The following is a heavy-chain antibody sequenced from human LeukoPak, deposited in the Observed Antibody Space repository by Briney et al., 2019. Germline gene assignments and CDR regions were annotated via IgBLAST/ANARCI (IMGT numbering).Heavy chain of an antibody. V-gene: IGHV1-18*01. D-gene: IGHD3-10*01. CDR1: GYTFTNYG. J-gene: IGHJ6*03. Sequence: GASVKVSCKASGYTFTNYGITWVRQAPGQGLELMGWTCVYNGNTNYAQKFQGRVTMTTDTSTTTAYMELRSLRSDDTAVYYCAKNLILRGWDHYMDVWGKGTTVTVSS. CDR2: TCVYNGNT. CDR3: AKNLILRGWDHYMDV.